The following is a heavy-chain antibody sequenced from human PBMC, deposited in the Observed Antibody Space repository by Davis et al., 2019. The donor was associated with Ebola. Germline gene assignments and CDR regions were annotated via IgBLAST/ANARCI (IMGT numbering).Heavy chain of an antibody. V-gene: IGHV4-4*07. CDR1: GGSISSYY. D-gene: IGHD3-10*01. J-gene: IGHJ3*02. CDR3: ARKLLWFGELLSDDAFDI. Sequence: PSETLSLTCTVSGGSISSYYWSWIRQPAGKGLEWIGRIYTSGSTNYNPSLKSRVTMSVDTSKNQFSLKLSSVTAADTAVYYCARKLLWFGELLSDDAFDIWGQGTMVTVSS. CDR2: IYTSGST.